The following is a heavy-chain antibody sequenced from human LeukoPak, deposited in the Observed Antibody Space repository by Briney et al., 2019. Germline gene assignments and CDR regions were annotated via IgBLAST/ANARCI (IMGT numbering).Heavy chain of an antibody. V-gene: IGHV4-59*01. J-gene: IGHJ5*02. CDR2: IYYSGST. Sequence: SETLSLTCTVSGGSISSYYWSWIRQPPGKGLEWIGYIYYSGSTNYNPSLKSRVTISVDTSKNQFSLKLSSVAAADTAVYYCARDSRVVVVPAAIWDWFDPWGQGTLVTVSS. CDR3: ARDSRVVVVPAAIWDWFDP. D-gene: IGHD2-2*01. CDR1: GGSISSYY.